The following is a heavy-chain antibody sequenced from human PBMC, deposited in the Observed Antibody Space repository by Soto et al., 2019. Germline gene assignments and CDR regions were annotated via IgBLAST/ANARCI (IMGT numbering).Heavy chain of an antibody. V-gene: IGHV3-23*01. J-gene: IGHJ4*02. Sequence: GGSLRLSCAASGFTLSSYAISWGRQAPGKGLEWVSAISGSGGSTYYADSVKGRFTISRDNSKNTLYLQMNSLRAEDTAVYYCAKESGDGYNEFDYWGQGTLVTVSS. CDR2: ISGSGGST. CDR1: GFTLSSYA. CDR3: AKESGDGYNEFDY. D-gene: IGHD5-12*01.